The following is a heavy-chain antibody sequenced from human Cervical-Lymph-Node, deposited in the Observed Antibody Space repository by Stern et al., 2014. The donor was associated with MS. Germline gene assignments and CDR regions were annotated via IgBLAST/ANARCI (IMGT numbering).Heavy chain of an antibody. CDR3: ARGSDT. CDR1: GFTFSSYW. CDR2: IKDGGGET. J-gene: IGHJ5*02. V-gene: IGHV3-7*01. Sequence: EVQLLESGGGLVQPGGSLRLSCAASGFTFSSYWMNWVRQAPGKGIEWVANIKDGGGETHYVEYLKGRFTISRDNAKNSLYLQMNSLRAEDTAVYYCARGSDTWGQGTLVTVSS. D-gene: IGHD2-15*01.